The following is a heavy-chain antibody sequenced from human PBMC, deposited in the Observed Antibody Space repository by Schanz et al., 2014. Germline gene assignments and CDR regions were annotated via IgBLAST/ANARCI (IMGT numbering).Heavy chain of an antibody. D-gene: IGHD4-17*01. CDR2: IWNNGVTK. CDR3: ARPRFGYGEVDD. V-gene: IGHV3-33*01. CDR1: GFSFNSYG. Sequence: QVQLMESGGGVVQPGTSLILSCSVSGFSFNSYGIHWFRQPAGKGLEWVAVIWNNGVTKYYADSVTGRFTISRDRFQNTLYLRMSMLRTRDTAVYYCARPRFGYGEVDDWGQGTLVTVSS. J-gene: IGHJ4*02.